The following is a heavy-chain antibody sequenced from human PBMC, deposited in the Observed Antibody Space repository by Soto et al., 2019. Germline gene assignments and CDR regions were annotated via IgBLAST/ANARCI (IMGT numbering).Heavy chain of an antibody. J-gene: IGHJ4*02. CDR2: IWSDGSNK. D-gene: IGHD3-10*01. CDR1: GFSFRVYG. V-gene: IGHV3-33*01. CDR3: ARVVGSGSAFHYFDY. Sequence: QVQLVESGGGVVQPGRSLRLSCAASGFSFRVYGMHWVRQAPGKGLEWVAVIWSDGSNKYYADSVKGRFTISRDNSKNTLYLQMNSLRAEDTAVYYCARVVGSGSAFHYFDYWGPGTLVTVSS.